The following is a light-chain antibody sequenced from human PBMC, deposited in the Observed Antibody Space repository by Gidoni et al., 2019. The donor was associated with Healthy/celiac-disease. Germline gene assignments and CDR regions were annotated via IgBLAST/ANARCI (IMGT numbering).Light chain of an antibody. CDR2: GLS. J-gene: IGKJ1*01. CDR1: PSVSSSY. CDR3: QRYGSSPRWT. V-gene: IGKV3-20*01. Sequence: IVLTHTPATLSLSPGGRASLSCRASPSVSSSYLAWYQQKPGPGPRLHIYGLSSRAPGTPDRVSGSGSGTDFTLTLSRLEPEDFAVYYCQRYGSSPRWTFGQGTKVEIK.